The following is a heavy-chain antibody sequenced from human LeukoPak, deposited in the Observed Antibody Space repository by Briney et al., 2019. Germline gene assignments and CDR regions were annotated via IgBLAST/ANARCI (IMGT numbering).Heavy chain of an antibody. CDR3: ARYGSGSYFTYYYMDV. D-gene: IGHD3-10*01. V-gene: IGHV3-74*03. Sequence: GGSLRLSCAASGFTFSNYYVHWVRQPPGKGLVWVSRINSDGRDTTYVDSVKGRFTISRDNSKNTLYLQMNSLRAEDTAVYYCARYGSGSYFTYYYMDVWGKGTTVTISS. CDR2: INSDGRDT. J-gene: IGHJ6*03. CDR1: GFTFSNYY.